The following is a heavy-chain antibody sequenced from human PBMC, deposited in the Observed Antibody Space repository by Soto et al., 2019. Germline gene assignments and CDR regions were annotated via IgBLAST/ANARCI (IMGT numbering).Heavy chain of an antibody. D-gene: IGHD3-9*01. CDR1: GFTFSSYA. V-gene: IGHV3-30-3*01. J-gene: IGHJ5*02. Sequence: PVGSLRLSCAASGFTFSSYAMHWVRQAPGKGLEWVAVISYDGSNKYYADSVKGRFTISRDNSKNTLYLQMNSLRAEDTAVYYCARGPYYDILTGHPIYNWFDPWGQGTLVTVSS. CDR3: ARGPYYDILTGHPIYNWFDP. CDR2: ISYDGSNK.